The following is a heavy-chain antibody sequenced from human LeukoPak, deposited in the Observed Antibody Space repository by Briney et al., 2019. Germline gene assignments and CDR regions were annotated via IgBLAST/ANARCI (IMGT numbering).Heavy chain of an antibody. V-gene: IGHV1-46*01. CDR2: INPTGSRT. J-gene: IGHJ6*03. CDR1: GYTFINNW. Sequence: ASVKVSCKGSGYTFINNWMHGVRQAPGQGLEWVGLINPTGSRTLYAQKFQGRGTMTRDMSTSTAYMELSRLRSDDTAVYYCARYGSGSYKSNYYYTDVWGKGTTVTVSS. D-gene: IGHD3-10*01. CDR3: ARYGSGSYKSNYYYTDV.